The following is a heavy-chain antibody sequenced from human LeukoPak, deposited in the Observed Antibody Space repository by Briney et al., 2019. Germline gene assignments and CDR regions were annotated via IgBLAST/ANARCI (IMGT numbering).Heavy chain of an antibody. Sequence: PSETLSLTCTVSGGSISSYYWSWIRQPAGKGLERIGRIYTRGSTNYNPSLKSRVTMSVATSKNQFSLKLSSVTAADTAVYYCARAHSSGWYYFDYWGQGTLVTVSS. V-gene: IGHV4-4*07. D-gene: IGHD6-19*01. CDR1: GGSISSYY. CDR3: ARAHSSGWYYFDY. CDR2: IYTRGST. J-gene: IGHJ4*02.